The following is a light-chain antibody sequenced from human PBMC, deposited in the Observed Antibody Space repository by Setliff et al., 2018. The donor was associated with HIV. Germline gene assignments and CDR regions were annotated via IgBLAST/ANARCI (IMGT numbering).Light chain of an antibody. V-gene: IGLV2-11*01. Sequence: LTQPPSVSGSLGQSVTISCTGTGGNVGAYNYVSWYQQHPGKAPKLLIYDVSKRPSGVPDRISGSKSGTTASLTISGLQGEDEADYHCCSYAGSYSFVFGTGTKVTVL. CDR3: CSYAGSYSFV. J-gene: IGLJ1*01. CDR2: DVS. CDR1: GGNVGAYNY.